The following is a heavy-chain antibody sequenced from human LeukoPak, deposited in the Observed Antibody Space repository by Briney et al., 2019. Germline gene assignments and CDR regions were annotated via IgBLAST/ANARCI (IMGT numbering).Heavy chain of an antibody. Sequence: SETPSLTCSVSGGSLSGYSWTWIRQSPGNGLKWIGEVNESGRSKYSPSLKSRVTVSRDTSKKQFSLDLRSLTAADSAVYYCARSQAVWAAPGFDNWGQGTMVTVSS. CDR3: ARSQAVWAAPGFDN. D-gene: IGHD6-19*01. J-gene: IGHJ3*02. CDR2: VNESGRS. V-gene: IGHV4-34*01. CDR1: GGSLSGYS.